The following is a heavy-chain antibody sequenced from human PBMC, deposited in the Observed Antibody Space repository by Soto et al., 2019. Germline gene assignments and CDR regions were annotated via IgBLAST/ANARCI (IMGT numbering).Heavy chain of an antibody. J-gene: IGHJ6*02. CDR1: GYSISSSNW. D-gene: IGHD5-18*01. CDR2: IYYSGST. Sequence: QVQLQESGPGLVKPSDTLSLTCAVSGYSISSSNWWGWIRQPPGKGLEWIGYIYYSGSTYYNPSLTVRVPMSVDKSKDQFSLKLSSVTAVDPAVYYCARIATAMVAYGMDVWGQGTTVTVSS. CDR3: ARIATAMVAYGMDV. V-gene: IGHV4-28*01.